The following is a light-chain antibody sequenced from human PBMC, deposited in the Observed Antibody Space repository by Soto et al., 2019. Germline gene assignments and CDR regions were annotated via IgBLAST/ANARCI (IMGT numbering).Light chain of an antibody. V-gene: IGKV1-5*03. CDR3: QQYNSYPYT. CDR2: KAS. CDR1: QSISSW. Sequence: DIQMTQSPSTLSASVGDRVTITCRASQSISSWLAWYQQKAGTAPKILIYKASSLESGVPSRFSGSGSGTEFTLTISSLQPDDFATYYCQQYNSYPYTFGQGTKLDIK. J-gene: IGKJ2*01.